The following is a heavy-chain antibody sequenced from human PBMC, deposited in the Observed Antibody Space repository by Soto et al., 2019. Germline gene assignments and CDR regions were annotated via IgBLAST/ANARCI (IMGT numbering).Heavy chain of an antibody. CDR3: ARGWGRWPHEKPGDY. J-gene: IGHJ4*02. CDR2: VNPNSGNA. Sequence: QVQLVQSGAEVKWPGASVKVSCEASGYSFSTYDINWVRQATGQGLEWMGWVNPNSGNAGYAQKFQGRITMTTSSSIRTAYMALSSLRSEDTAVYYCARGWGRWPHEKPGDYWGQGTLVTVSS. CDR1: GYSFSTYD. D-gene: IGHD3-16*01. V-gene: IGHV1-8*01.